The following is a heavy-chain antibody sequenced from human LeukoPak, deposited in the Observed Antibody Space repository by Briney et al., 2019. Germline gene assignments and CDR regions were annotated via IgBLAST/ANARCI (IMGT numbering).Heavy chain of an antibody. CDR2: ISGSGDST. D-gene: IGHD3/OR15-3a*01. CDR1: RFRINKHA. Sequence: GGSLKLSCPAARFRINKHAMSWIRQAPGKGLEWVSGISGSGDSTYYADSVKGRFTISRDNSKNTLDLQMSRLRAEDTTLYYSSTGPLDVASWVQGSLVTVSS. V-gene: IGHV3-23*01. J-gene: IGHJ5*02. CDR3: STGPLDVAS.